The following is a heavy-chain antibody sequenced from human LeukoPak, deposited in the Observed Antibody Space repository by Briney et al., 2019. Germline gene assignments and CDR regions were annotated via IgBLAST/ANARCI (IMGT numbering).Heavy chain of an antibody. CDR1: GYSFTDYW. V-gene: IGHV5-51*01. J-gene: IGHJ4*02. D-gene: IGHD4-17*01. CDR3: AGARHGDYRWDY. Sequence: GESLKISCKDSGYSFTDYWIGWVRQMPGKGLEWMGIIHSADSHTKYSPSFQGQVTISAGKSISTAYLQWSGLKASDTAMYYCAGARHGDYRWDYWGQGTLVTVSS. CDR2: IHSADSHT.